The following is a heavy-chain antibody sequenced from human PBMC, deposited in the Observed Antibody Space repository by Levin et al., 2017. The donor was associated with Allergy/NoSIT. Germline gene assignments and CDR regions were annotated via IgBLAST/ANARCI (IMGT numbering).Heavy chain of an antibody. CDR1: GFTFSSYG. Sequence: GGSLRLSCAASGFTFSSYGMHWVRQAPGKGLEWVAVISYDGSNKYYADSVKGRFTISRDNSKNTLYLQMNSLRAEDTAVYYCAKGTPLQLWFGEYGDYYYYMDGWGKGTTVTVSS. CDR2: ISYDGSNK. V-gene: IGHV3-30*18. J-gene: IGHJ6*03. CDR3: AKGTPLQLWFGEYGDYYYYMDG. D-gene: IGHD3-10*01.